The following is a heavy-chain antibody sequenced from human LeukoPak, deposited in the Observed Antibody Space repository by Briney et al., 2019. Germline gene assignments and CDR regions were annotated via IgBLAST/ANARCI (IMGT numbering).Heavy chain of an antibody. J-gene: IGHJ4*02. CDR1: GFTVSSNY. V-gene: IGHV3-66*01. D-gene: IGHD1-26*01. CDR2: IYSGGST. CDR3: HSGSYWYYFDY. Sequence: PGGSLRLSCAASGFTVSSNYMSWVRQAPGKGLEWVSVIYSGGSTYYADSVKGRFTISRDNSKNTLYLQMNSLRAEDTAVYYCHSGSYWYYFDYWGQGTLVTVSS.